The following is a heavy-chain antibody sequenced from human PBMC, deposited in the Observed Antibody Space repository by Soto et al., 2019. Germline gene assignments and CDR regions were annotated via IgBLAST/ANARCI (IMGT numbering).Heavy chain of an antibody. Sequence: SLRLSSAASGFTFSSYAMHWVRQAPGKGLEWVAVISYDGSNKYYADSVKGRFASSRDNSKNTLYLQMNSLRAEDTAVYYCARDQVVVVPAATGPLNYYYYGMDVWGQGTTVTVSS. D-gene: IGHD2-2*01. J-gene: IGHJ6*02. CDR2: ISYDGSNK. CDR3: ARDQVVVVPAATGPLNYYYYGMDV. CDR1: GFTFSSYA. V-gene: IGHV3-30*09.